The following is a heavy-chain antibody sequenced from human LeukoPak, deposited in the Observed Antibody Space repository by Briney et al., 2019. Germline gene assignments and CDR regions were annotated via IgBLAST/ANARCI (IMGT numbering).Heavy chain of an antibody. V-gene: IGHV4-38-2*01. CDR1: GYSISSGYY. CDR3: ARVATTTNPPQRPFDY. D-gene: IGHD5-12*01. CDR2: ISYSGST. Sequence: SETLSLTCAVSGYSISSGYYWGWIRQPPGKGLEWIGSISYSGSTYYNPSLKSRVTISVDTSKNQFSLKLSTVTAADTAVYYCARVATTTNPPQRPFDYWGQGTRVTVSS. J-gene: IGHJ4*02.